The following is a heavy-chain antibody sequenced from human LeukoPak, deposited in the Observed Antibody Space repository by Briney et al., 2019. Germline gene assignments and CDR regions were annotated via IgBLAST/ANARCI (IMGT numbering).Heavy chain of an antibody. CDR1: GFIFSSYS. CDR2: ISSSSSYI. D-gene: IGHD3-16*01. V-gene: IGHV3-21*01. Sequence: PGGSLRLSCAASGFIFSSYSMNWVRQAPGKGLEWVSSISSSSSYIYYADSVKGRFTISRDNAKNSLYLQMNSLRAEDTAVYYCASASLGVGGNFDIWGQGTMVTVSS. CDR3: ASASLGVGGNFDI. J-gene: IGHJ3*02.